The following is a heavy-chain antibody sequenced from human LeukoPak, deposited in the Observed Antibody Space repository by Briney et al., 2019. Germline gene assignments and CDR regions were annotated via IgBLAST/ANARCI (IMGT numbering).Heavy chain of an antibody. CDR2: INPNNGVT. D-gene: IGHD7-27*01. Sequence: WINPNNGVTNYAQTFQGRVTMTRDTSISTAYMELSRLRSDDMAVYYCARDGLGTTTNFDYWGQGTLVTVSS. V-gene: IGHV1-2*02. CDR3: ARDGLGTTTNFDY. J-gene: IGHJ4*02.